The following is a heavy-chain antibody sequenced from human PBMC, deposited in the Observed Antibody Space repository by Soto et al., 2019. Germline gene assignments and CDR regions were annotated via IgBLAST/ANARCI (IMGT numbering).Heavy chain of an antibody. D-gene: IGHD6-19*01. Sequence: ASETLSLTCTVSGGSISSYYWSWIRQPPGKGLEWIGYIYYSGSTNYNPSLKSRVTISVDTSKNQFSLKLSSVTAADTAVYYCARTQDSSGWYAEAFDIWGQGTMVTVSS. CDR3: ARTQDSSGWYAEAFDI. V-gene: IGHV4-59*01. J-gene: IGHJ3*02. CDR2: IYYSGST. CDR1: GGSISSYY.